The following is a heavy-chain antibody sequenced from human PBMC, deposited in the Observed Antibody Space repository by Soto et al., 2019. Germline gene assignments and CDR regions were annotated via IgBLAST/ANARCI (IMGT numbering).Heavy chain of an antibody. D-gene: IGHD3-10*01. J-gene: IGHJ4*02. V-gene: IGHV4-30-2*01. CDR3: ARWGYGSGSYRAKNFDY. CDR1: GGSISSGGYS. CDR2: IYHSGST. Sequence: PSETLSLTCAVSGGSISSGGYSWSWIRQPPGKGLEWIGYIYHSGSTYYNPSLKSRVTISVDTSKNQFSLKLSSVTAADTAVYYCARWGYGSGSYRAKNFDYWGQGTLVTVSS.